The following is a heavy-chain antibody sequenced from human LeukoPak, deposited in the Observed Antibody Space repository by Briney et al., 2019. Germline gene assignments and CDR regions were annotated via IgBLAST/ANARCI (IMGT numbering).Heavy chain of an antibody. V-gene: IGHV3-23*01. J-gene: IGHJ4*02. CDR1: GFTFSNFA. Sequence: GGSLRLSCAASGFTFSNFAMSWVRQAPGKGLEWVSGISGSDGGTYYADSVKGRLIISRDNSKNTLYLQMNSLRAEDTAAYYCARALYNRGWYPDYFDSWGQGTLVTVSS. CDR2: ISGSDGGT. CDR3: ARALYNRGWYPDYFDS. D-gene: IGHD6-19*01.